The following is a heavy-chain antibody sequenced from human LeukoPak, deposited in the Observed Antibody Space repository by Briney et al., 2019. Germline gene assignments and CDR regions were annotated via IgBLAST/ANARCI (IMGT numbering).Heavy chain of an antibody. CDR3: ASVTMVRGVMRSGGPYYFDY. V-gene: IGHV3-11*06. CDR1: GFTFSDYY. Sequence: GGSLRLSCAASGFTFSDYYMSWIRQAPGKGLEWVSYISSSSSYTNYADSAKGRFTISRDNAKNPLYLQMNSLRAEDTAVYYCASVTMVRGVMRSGGPYYFDYWGQGTLVTVSS. J-gene: IGHJ4*02. D-gene: IGHD3-10*01. CDR2: ISSSSSYT.